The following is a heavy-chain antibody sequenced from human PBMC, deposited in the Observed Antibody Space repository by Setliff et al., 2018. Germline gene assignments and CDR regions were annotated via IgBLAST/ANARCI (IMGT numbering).Heavy chain of an antibody. V-gene: IGHV4-34*01. CDR2: INHRGST. D-gene: IGHD4-17*01. Sequence: PSETLSLTCAAYGGTFSDYHWTWIRQSPEKGLEWIGEINHRGSTNYNPSLKSRVTMSVDTSKNQFSLQLTSVTATDTAVYYCARGRLLYVGDSHYFDTWGQGTLVTVSS. CDR3: ARGRLLYVGDSHYFDT. J-gene: IGHJ4*02. CDR1: GGTFSDYH.